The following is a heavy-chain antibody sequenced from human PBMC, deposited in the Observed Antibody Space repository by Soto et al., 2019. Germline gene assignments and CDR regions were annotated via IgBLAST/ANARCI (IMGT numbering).Heavy chain of an antibody. V-gene: IGHV1-3*01. J-gene: IGHJ4*02. Sequence: QVQLVQSGAEVKKPGASVKVSCKASGYTFTSYAMHWVRQAPGQRLEWMGWINAGNGNTKYSQKFQGKVTFTKDTSASTAYMELSSLRSEETAVYSCARDLEADYWGQGTLVTVSS. CDR1: GYTFTSYA. D-gene: IGHD1-1*01. CDR2: INAGNGNT. CDR3: ARDLEADY.